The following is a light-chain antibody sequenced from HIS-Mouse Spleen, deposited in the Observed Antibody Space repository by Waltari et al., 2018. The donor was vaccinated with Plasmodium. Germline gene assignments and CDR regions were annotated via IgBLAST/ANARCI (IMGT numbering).Light chain of an antibody. CDR1: ALPTKY. CDR2: EDS. V-gene: IGLV3-10*01. CDR3: YSTDSSGNHRV. Sequence: SNDLTQPPSVSVSPGQTARITCSGDALPTKYAYWYQQKSGQAPVLVIYEDSKRPSGIPERFSGSSSGTMATLTISGAQVEDEADYYCYSTDSSGNHRVFGGGTKLTVL. J-gene: IGLJ3*02.